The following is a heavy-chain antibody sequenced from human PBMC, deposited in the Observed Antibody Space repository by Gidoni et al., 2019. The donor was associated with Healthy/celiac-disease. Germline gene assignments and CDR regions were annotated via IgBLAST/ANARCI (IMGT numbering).Heavy chain of an antibody. V-gene: IGHV3-23*01. CDR2: ISGSGGST. J-gene: IGHJ4*02. Sequence: EVQLLESGGGLVQPGGSLRLSCAASGCTFSSYAMSWVRQAPGKGLEWVSAISGSGGSTYYADSVKGRFTISRDNSKNTLYLQMNSLRAEDTAVYYCAKDWAAAGRRNDYWGQGTLVTVSS. CDR3: AKDWAAAGRRNDY. D-gene: IGHD6-13*01. CDR1: GCTFSSYA.